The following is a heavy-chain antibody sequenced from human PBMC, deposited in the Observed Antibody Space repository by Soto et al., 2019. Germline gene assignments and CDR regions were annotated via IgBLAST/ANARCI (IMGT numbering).Heavy chain of an antibody. Sequence: QGQLVQSGAEVKKPGASVKVSCKASGYTFTDYGISWVRQAPGQGLEWMGWISAYNGNTNYAQKLQDRVTMTTDTGTSTGYMASRSPGAADAAVYSGAGARCSHDYWGQGTLIAVSS. CDR2: ISAYNGNT. V-gene: IGHV1-18*01. D-gene: IGHD3-10*02. J-gene: IGHJ4*02. CDR1: GYTFTDYG. CDR3: AGARCSHDY.